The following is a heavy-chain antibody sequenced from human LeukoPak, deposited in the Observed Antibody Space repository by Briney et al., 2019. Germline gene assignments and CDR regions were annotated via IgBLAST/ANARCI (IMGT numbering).Heavy chain of an antibody. D-gene: IGHD3-3*01. CDR1: GYTFTSYY. V-gene: IGHV1-46*01. CDR3: ARDYPYYDFWSGYRNNWFNP. CDR2: INPSGGST. Sequence: GASVKVSCKASGYTFTSYYIHWVRQAPGQGLEWMGIINPSGGSTSYAQKFQGRVTMTRDTSTSTVYMELSSLRSEDTAVYYCARDYPYYDFWSGYRNNWFNPWGQGTLVTVSS. J-gene: IGHJ5*02.